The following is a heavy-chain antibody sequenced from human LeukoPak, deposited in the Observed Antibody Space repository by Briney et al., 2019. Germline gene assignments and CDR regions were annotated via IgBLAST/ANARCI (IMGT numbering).Heavy chain of an antibody. Sequence: GGSLRLSCAASGFTFSAYYMSWIRQAPGKGLEWVSFISSSGSTIYYTDYVKGRFTISRDNAKNSLYLQMNSLRAEDTALYYCARVIYDAPAFVIWGQGTMVTVSS. CDR1: GFTFSAYY. CDR3: ARVIYDAPAFVI. J-gene: IGHJ3*02. CDR2: ISSSGSTI. D-gene: IGHD4/OR15-4a*01. V-gene: IGHV3-11*04.